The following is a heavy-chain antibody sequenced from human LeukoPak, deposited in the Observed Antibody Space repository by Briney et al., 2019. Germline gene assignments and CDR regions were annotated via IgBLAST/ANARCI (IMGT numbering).Heavy chain of an antibody. Sequence: PGGSLRLSCAASGFTFSSYSMNWVRQAPGKGLEWVSSISSSSSYIYYADSVKGRFTISRDNAKNSLYLQMNSLRAEDTAVYYCAKYSFLGYCTNGVCSEFDYWGQGTLVTVSS. CDR3: AKYSFLGYCTNGVCSEFDY. CDR1: GFTFSSYS. D-gene: IGHD2-8*01. CDR2: ISSSSSYI. J-gene: IGHJ4*02. V-gene: IGHV3-21*04.